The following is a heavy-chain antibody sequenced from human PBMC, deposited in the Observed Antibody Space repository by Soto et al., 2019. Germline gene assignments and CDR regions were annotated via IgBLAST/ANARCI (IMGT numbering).Heavy chain of an antibody. J-gene: IGHJ6*02. Sequence: GGSLRLSCAASGFTFSSYEMNWVRQAPGKGREWVSYISSSGSTIYYADSVKGRFTISRDNAKNSLYLQMNSLRAEDTAVSYCARDSDEQLGNYYYYYGMEVWGQGTTVTVS. CDR2: ISSSGSTI. CDR1: GFTFSSYE. V-gene: IGHV3-48*03. CDR3: ARDSDEQLGNYYYYYGMEV. D-gene: IGHD6-13*01.